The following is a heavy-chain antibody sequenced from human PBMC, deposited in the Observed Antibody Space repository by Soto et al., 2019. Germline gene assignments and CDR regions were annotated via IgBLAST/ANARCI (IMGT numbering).Heavy chain of an antibody. CDR2: IYNGGSP. CDR3: ARGGWFLRGYGMDV. D-gene: IGHD2-15*01. CDR1: GDSVSTAY. Sequence: QVQLQESGPGLVKPSETLSLTCTVSGDSVSTAYWSWIRQPPGKRLEYIGFIYNGGSPNYNPSLEGRVTISPGTSKNQFSLKLTSVTAADTAVYYCARGGWFLRGYGMDVWGRGTTVTVS. J-gene: IGHJ6*02. V-gene: IGHV4-59*02.